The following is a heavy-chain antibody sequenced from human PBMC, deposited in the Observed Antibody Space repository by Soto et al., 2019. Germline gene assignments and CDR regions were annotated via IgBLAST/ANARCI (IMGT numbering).Heavy chain of an antibody. D-gene: IGHD6-25*01. J-gene: IGHJ6*02. V-gene: IGHV1-18*04. Sequence: QVQLVQSGAEVKKPGASVKVSCKASGYTFTSYGISWVRQAPGQGLEWMGWIGAYNGNTNYAQKLQGRVTMTTDTSTSTAYMELRSLRSDDTAVYYCARDLSGLPPTYYGMDVWGQGTTVTVSS. CDR3: ARDLSGLPPTYYGMDV. CDR2: IGAYNGNT. CDR1: GYTFTSYG.